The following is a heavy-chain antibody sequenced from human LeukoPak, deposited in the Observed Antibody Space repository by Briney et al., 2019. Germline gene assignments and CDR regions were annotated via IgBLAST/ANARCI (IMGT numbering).Heavy chain of an antibody. CDR3: ARPYRSGWHGSFDY. CDR2: IYYSGST. D-gene: IGHD6-19*01. J-gene: IGHJ4*02. CDR1: GGSFTSYY. Sequence: KPSETLSLTCTVSGGSFTSYYWSWIRHPPGKGLEGIGNIYYSGSTNYNPSLKSRVTISVDTSKNQFSLKLSSVTAADTAVYYCARPYRSGWHGSFDYWGQGSLVTVSS. V-gene: IGHV4-59*01.